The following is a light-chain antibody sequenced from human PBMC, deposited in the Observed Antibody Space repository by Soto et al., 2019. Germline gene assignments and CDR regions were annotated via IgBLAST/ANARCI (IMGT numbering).Light chain of an antibody. CDR3: CSYTSSSTYV. Sequence: QSALTQPASVSGSPGQSITISCTGTRSDVGGYNYVYWHQHHPGKAPKLIIYDVTNRPSGVSDRFSGSKSGNTASLTISGLQDEDEADYYCCSYTSSSTYVFGPGTKLTVL. V-gene: IGLV2-14*03. CDR1: RSDVGGYNY. J-gene: IGLJ1*01. CDR2: DVT.